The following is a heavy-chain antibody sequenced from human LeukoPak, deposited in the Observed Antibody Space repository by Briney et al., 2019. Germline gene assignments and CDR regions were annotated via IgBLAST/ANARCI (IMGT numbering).Heavy chain of an antibody. CDR1: GFTFDDYA. CDR3: ARPHCSSTSCYFSWFDP. Sequence: GGSLRLSCAASGFTFDDYAMHWVRQAPGKGLEWVSGISWNSGSIGYADSVRGRFTISRDNAKNSLYLQMNSLRAEDTAVYYCARPHCSSTSCYFSWFDPWGQGTLVTVSS. CDR2: ISWNSGSI. D-gene: IGHD2-2*01. J-gene: IGHJ5*02. V-gene: IGHV3-9*01.